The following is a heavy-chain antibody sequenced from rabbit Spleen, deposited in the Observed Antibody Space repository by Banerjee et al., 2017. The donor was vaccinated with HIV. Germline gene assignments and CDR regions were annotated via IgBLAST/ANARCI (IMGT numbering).Heavy chain of an antibody. J-gene: IGHJ4*01. CDR3: ARDRSDESGVAFNL. Sequence: QEQLVESGGGLVKPGASLTLTCKTSGISFSVNTVMCWVRQAPGKGLEWIACIGAGESGRTYYASWAKGRFTISKSSSTTVTLQMTSLTAADTASYFCARDRSDESGVAFNLWGPGTLVTVS. V-gene: IGHV1S45*01. D-gene: IGHD2-1*01. CDR2: IGAGESGRT. CDR1: GISFSVNTV.